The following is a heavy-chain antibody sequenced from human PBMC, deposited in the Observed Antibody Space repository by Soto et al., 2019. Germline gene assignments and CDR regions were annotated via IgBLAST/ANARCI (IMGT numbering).Heavy chain of an antibody. Sequence: QVQLVQSGAEVKKPGSSVKVSCKASGSTFSSYAISWVRQAPGQGLEWMGGIIPIFGTANYAQKFQGRVTITADESTSKDYMELSSLRSEDTAVYYCASSNCGILTDYCYGMDVWGQGPTVTVSS. CDR3: ASSNCGILTDYCYGMDV. V-gene: IGHV1-69*01. J-gene: IGHJ6*02. CDR1: GSTFSSYA. CDR2: IIPIFGTA. D-gene: IGHD3-9*01.